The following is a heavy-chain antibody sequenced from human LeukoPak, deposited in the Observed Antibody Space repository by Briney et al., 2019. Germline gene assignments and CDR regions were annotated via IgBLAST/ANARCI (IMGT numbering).Heavy chain of an antibody. CDR2: INHSGST. CDR1: GGSFSGYY. D-gene: IGHD6-13*01. J-gene: IGHJ4*02. CDR3: ARDGPSTGIAAAGPFDY. Sequence: SEALSLTCAVYGGSFSGYYWSWIRQPPGKGLEWIGEINHSGSTNYNPSLKSRVTISVDTSKNQFSLKLSSVTAADTAVYYCARDGPSTGIAAAGPFDYWGQGTLVTVPS. V-gene: IGHV4-34*01.